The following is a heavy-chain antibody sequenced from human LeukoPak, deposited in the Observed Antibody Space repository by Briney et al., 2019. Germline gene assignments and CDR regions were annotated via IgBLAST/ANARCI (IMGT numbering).Heavy chain of an antibody. J-gene: IGHJ3*02. CDR2: IAYDGGTK. V-gene: IGHV3-30*04. CDR3: ETYYYDSSGRHDVFDI. Sequence: PGRSLRLSCAASGFTFSSYAMHWVRQAPGKGLEWVAVIAYDGGTKYYADSVKGRFTISRDNSKNTVYLQMNRLRAEDTALYYCETYYYDSSGRHDVFDIWGQGTMVTVSS. D-gene: IGHD3-22*01. CDR1: GFTFSSYA.